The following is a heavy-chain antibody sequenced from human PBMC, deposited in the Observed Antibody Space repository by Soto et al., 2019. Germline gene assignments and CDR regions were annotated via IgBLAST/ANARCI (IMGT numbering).Heavy chain of an antibody. D-gene: IGHD3-3*01. CDR3: AKSEVYYAFWSGPFDQ. V-gene: IGHV3-11*01. J-gene: IGHJ4*02. CDR2: ISGSGATI. Sequence: GGSLRLSCEASGFTFSDYYMSWVRQAPGKGLEWVSYISGSGATIYYADSLRGRFTISRDNAKNSLYLQMDNVRAEDTAVYYCAKSEVYYAFWSGPFDQWGQGTRVTVSS. CDR1: GFTFSDYY.